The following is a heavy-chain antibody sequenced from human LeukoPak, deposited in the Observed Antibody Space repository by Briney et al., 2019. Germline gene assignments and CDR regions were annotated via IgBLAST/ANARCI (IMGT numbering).Heavy chain of an antibody. CDR3: AKGSSSGWPYFFDY. D-gene: IGHD6-19*01. CDR1: GFTFSSYG. V-gene: IGHV3-33*06. CDR2: IWYDGSNK. Sequence: PGGSLRLSCAASGFTFSSYGMHWVRQAPGKGLEWVAVIWYDGSNKYYADAVKGRFTISRDNSKTTLYLEMNSLRAEDTAVYYCAKGSSSGWPYFFDYWGQGTLVTVSS. J-gene: IGHJ4*02.